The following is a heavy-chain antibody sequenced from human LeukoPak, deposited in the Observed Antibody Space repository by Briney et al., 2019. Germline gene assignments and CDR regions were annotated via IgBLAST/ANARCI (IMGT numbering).Heavy chain of an antibody. J-gene: IGHJ6*03. CDR1: GFIFSRFA. CDR3: AKDSRTHYYNYDSMDV. D-gene: IGHD3-10*01. V-gene: IGHV3-30*18. Sequence: GGPLRLSCAASGFIFSRFAMHWVRQTPGKGLEWVALISYDASDTYYADSVKGRFTISRDNSRNTLYLQMNSLRPDDTAVYYCAKDSRTHYYNYDSMDVWGEGTTVTVSS. CDR2: ISYDASDT.